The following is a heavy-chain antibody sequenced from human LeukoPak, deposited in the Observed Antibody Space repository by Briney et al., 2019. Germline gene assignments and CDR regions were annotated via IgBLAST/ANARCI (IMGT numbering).Heavy chain of an antibody. CDR2: MNPNSGNT. CDR3: ARGRSGWYSRRSYYFDY. V-gene: IGHV1-8*03. D-gene: IGHD6-19*01. Sequence: ASVKVSCKASGYTFTSYDINWVRQATGQGLEWMGWMNPNSGNTGYAQKFQGRVTITRNTSISTAYMELSSLRSEDTAVYYCARGRSGWYSRRSYYFDYWGQGTLVTVSS. CDR1: GYTFTSYD. J-gene: IGHJ4*02.